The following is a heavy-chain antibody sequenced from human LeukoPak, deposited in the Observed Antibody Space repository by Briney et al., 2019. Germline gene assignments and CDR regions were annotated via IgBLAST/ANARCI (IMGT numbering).Heavy chain of an antibody. CDR2: IYPGNSET. J-gene: IGHJ4*02. D-gene: IGHD2-2*01. V-gene: IGHV5-51*01. Sequence: GESLKISCKGAGYTFTGYWVAWVRQMPGKGLEWMGIIYPGNSETKYSPSVQGQVTISADNSITTAYLQWSSLKASDTAMYFCARGRYCDSNSCRRFDSWGQGTLVTVSS. CDR1: GYTFTGYW. CDR3: ARGRYCDSNSCRRFDS.